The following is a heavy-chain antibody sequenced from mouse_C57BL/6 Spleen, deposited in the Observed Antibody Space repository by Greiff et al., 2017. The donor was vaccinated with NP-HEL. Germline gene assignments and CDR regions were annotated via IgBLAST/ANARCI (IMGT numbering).Heavy chain of an antibody. V-gene: IGHV1-42*01. CDR2: INPSTGGT. J-gene: IGHJ2*01. CDR1: GYSFTGYY. Sequence: VQLQQSGPELVKPGASVKISCKASGYSFTGYYMNWVKQSPEKSLEWIGEINPSTGGTTYNQKFKAKATLTVDKSSSTAYMQLKSLTSEDSAVYYCARRGKNFDYWGQGTTLTVSS. CDR3: ARRGKNFDY.